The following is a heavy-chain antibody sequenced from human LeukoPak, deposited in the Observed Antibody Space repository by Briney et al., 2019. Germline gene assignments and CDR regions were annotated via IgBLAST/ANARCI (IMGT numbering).Heavy chain of an antibody. CDR3: ARARELLPNFDY. CDR2: IYYSGST. J-gene: IGHJ4*02. D-gene: IGHD1-26*01. V-gene: IGHV4-59*01. CDR1: GGSISSYY. Sequence: SETLSLTCTVSGGSISSYYWSWIRQPPGKGLEWIGYIYYSGSTNYNPSLKSRVTISVDTSKNQFSLKLSSVTAADTAVCYCARARELLPNFDYWGQGTLVTVSS.